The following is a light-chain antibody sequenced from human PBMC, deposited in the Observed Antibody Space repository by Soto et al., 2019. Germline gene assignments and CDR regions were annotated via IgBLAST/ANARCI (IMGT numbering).Light chain of an antibody. Sequence: QSALTQPASVSGSPGQSITISCSGTSNDVGSFNLVSWYQQHPGKVPKLMIYEATKRPSGVSNRFSGSKSGNTASMTISGLQAEDEADYYCCSYACSSTVVFGGGTKLTVL. V-gene: IGLV2-23*01. J-gene: IGLJ2*01. CDR2: EAT. CDR1: SNDVGSFNL. CDR3: CSYACSSTVV.